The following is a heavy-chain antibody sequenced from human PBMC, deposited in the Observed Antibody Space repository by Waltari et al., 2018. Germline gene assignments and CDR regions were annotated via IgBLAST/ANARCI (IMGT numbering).Heavy chain of an antibody. V-gene: IGHV4-39*01. CDR2: IYYSGTT. J-gene: IGHJ4*02. CDR1: GGSISSSAYY. D-gene: IGHD3-22*01. Sequence: SLTCTVSGGSISSSAYYWVWIRQPPGKGLEWIGSIYYSGTTYYNPSLNSRVTISEDTSKSQFSLKLSSVTAADTAIYYCARQSYYDESGHDWGQGTLVTVSS. CDR3: ARQSYYDESGHD.